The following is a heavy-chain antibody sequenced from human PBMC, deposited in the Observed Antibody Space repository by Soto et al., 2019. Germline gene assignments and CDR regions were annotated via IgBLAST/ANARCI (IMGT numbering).Heavy chain of an antibody. D-gene: IGHD3-10*02. CDR2: VSDSGGST. CDR1: GFTFSSYA. Sequence: EVQLLESGGGLVQPGGSLRLSCAASGFTFSSYAMSWVRQAPGKGLEWVSAVSDSGGSTYYADSVKGRFTISRDNSKNTLYLQMNSLRAEDAAVYYCAKGSAPVRPYYFAYWGQGTLVTVSS. CDR3: AKGSAPVRPYYFAY. J-gene: IGHJ4*02. V-gene: IGHV3-23*01.